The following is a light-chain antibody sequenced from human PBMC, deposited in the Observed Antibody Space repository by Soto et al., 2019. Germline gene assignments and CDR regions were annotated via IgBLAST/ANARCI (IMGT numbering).Light chain of an antibody. V-gene: IGKV1-9*01. CDR3: QQLNSYPLT. CDR1: QGISSY. Sequence: DIQLTQSPSFLSASVGDRVTITCRASQGISSYLAWFQQEPGKAPKVLIYAASILQGGVPSRFSGSGSGTEFTLTISSLQPEDFATYYSQQLNSYPLTFGGGTKVEIK. J-gene: IGKJ4*01. CDR2: AAS.